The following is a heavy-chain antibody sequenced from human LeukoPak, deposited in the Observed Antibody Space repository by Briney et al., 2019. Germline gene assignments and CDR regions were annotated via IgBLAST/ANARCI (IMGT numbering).Heavy chain of an antibody. Sequence: KPSETLSLTCAVYGGSFSGYYWSWIRQPPGKGLEWIGEINHSGSTNYNPSLKSRVTISVDTSKNQFSLKLSSVTAADTAVYYCARRFRLRSYTGVYYYYGMDVWGQGATVTVSS. J-gene: IGHJ6*02. CDR2: INHSGST. D-gene: IGHD1-26*01. V-gene: IGHV4-34*01. CDR3: ARRFRLRSYTGVYYYYGMDV. CDR1: GGSFSGYY.